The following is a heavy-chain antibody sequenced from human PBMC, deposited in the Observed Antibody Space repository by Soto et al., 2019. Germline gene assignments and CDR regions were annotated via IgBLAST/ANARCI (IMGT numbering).Heavy chain of an antibody. CDR3: AGQWAAGYGAFDP. Sequence: QVKLQESGPGLEKPSGTLSLTCAVSGGSISNNRWWTWVRQAPGTGLEGIGEIHDRGSTNYNLSLKSRATVSIDRSKNQCSLEMRAVTAADTAVYYCAGQWAAGYGAFDPWGQGTLVTVSS. CDR2: IHDRGST. CDR1: GGSISNNRW. D-gene: IGHD3-9*01. J-gene: IGHJ5*02. V-gene: IGHV4-4*02.